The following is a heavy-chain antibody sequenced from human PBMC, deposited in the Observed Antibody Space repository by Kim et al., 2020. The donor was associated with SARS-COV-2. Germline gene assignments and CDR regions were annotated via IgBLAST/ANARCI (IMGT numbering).Heavy chain of an antibody. J-gene: IGHJ6*02. CDR3: VKMMDWGDIPVTGMDV. CDR1: GFTFSNYA. V-gene: IGHV3-23*01. CDR2: ISGSGDNT. D-gene: IGHD3-10*01. Sequence: GGSLRLSCAASGFTFSNYAMTWVRQAPGKGLEWVPLISGSGDNTYNADSVRGRFTISRDNAKNTLFLQVNSLRAEDTAIYYCVKMMDWGDIPVTGMDVWGQGTTVTVSS.